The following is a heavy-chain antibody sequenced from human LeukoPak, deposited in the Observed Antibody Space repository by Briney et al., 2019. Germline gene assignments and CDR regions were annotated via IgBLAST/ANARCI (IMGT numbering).Heavy chain of an antibody. CDR2: ISGSGGST. CDR3: AKDKGYCSSTSCYTIFDY. D-gene: IGHD2-2*02. V-gene: IGHV3-23*01. J-gene: IGHJ4*02. Sequence: GGSLRLSCAASGFTFSSYAMSWVRQAPGKGLEWVSAISGSGGSTYYADPVKGRFTISRDNSKNTLYLQMNSLRAEDTAVYYCAKDKGYCSSTSCYTIFDYWGQGTLVTVSS. CDR1: GFTFSSYA.